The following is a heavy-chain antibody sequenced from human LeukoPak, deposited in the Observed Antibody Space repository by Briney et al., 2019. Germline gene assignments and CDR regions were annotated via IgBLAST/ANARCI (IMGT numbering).Heavy chain of an antibody. Sequence: ASVKVSCKASGYTFTSYDINWVRQATGQGLEWMGWMNPNSGNTGYAQKFQGRVTITRNTSISTAYMELSSLRSEDTAVYYCARDGESRGDAFDIWGQGTMVTVSS. CDR1: GYTFTSYD. V-gene: IGHV1-8*03. D-gene: IGHD3-10*01. CDR2: MNPNSGNT. J-gene: IGHJ3*02. CDR3: ARDGESRGDAFDI.